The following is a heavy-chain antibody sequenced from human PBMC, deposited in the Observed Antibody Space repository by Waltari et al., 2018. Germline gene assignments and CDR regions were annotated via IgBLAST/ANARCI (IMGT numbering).Heavy chain of an antibody. J-gene: IGHJ3*02. D-gene: IGHD3-3*01. V-gene: IGHV4-34*01. CDR2: INHSGST. CDR3: ARSPRSGYDDAFDI. Sequence: QVQLQQWGAGLLKPSETLSLTCAVYGGSFSGYYWSWIRQPPGKGLEWIGEINHSGSTNYNPSLKSRVTISVDTSKNQFSLKLSSVIAADTAVYYCARSPRSGYDDAFDIWGQGTMVTVSS. CDR1: GGSFSGYY.